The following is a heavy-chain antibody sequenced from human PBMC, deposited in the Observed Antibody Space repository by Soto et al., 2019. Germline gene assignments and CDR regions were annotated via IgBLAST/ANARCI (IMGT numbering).Heavy chain of an antibody. D-gene: IGHD3-9*01. J-gene: IGHJ4*02. Sequence: GASVKVSCKASGGTFSSYAISWVRQAPGQGLEWMGGIIPIFGTANYAQKFQGRVTITADESTSTAYMELSSLRSEDTAVYYCARGTLNYDILTGYYFDYWGQGTLVTVSS. V-gene: IGHV1-69*13. CDR3: ARGTLNYDILTGYYFDY. CDR1: GGTFSSYA. CDR2: IIPIFGTA.